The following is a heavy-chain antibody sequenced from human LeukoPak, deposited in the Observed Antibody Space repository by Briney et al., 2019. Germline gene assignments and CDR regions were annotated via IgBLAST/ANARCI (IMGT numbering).Heavy chain of an antibody. CDR1: GFTFSSYW. CDR3: AKGPWLAYPYYFDY. V-gene: IGHV3-7*03. CDR2: IKQDGSEK. Sequence: GGSLRLSCAASGFTFSSYWMSWVRQAPGKGLEWVANIKQDGSEKYYVDSVKGRFTISRDNSKNTLYLQMNSLRAEDTAVYYCAKGPWLAYPYYFDYWGQGTLVTVSS. D-gene: IGHD6-19*01. J-gene: IGHJ4*02.